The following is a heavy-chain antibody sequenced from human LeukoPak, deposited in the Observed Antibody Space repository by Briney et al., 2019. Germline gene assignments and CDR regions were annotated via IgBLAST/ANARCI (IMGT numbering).Heavy chain of an antibody. D-gene: IGHD6-19*01. CDR2: ISGSGGST. CDR3: AKDSHWLVQVYFDY. J-gene: IGHJ4*02. V-gene: IGHV3-23*01. CDR1: GFTFSSYA. Sequence: PGGSLRLSCAASGFTFSSYAMSSVRQAPGKGLEWVSAISGSGGSTYYADSVKGRFTISRDNSKNTLYLQMNSLRAEDTAVYYCAKDSHWLVQVYFDYWGQGTLVTVSS.